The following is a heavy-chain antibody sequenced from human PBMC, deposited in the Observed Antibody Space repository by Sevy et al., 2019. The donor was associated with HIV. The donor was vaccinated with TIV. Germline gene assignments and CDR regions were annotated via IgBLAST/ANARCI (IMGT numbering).Heavy chain of an antibody. CDR3: ARERQLVLDY. CDR1: GGSITSLY. V-gene: IGHV4-59*11. CDR2: IYYNGHI. Sequence: SETLSLTCTVSGGSITSLYWNWIRQPPGKGLEWIANIYYNGHINYNPSLKSRVTLSLDTSKNQFSLKLGSVSAADTAVYYCARERQLVLDYWGQGTLVTVSS. J-gene: IGHJ4*02. D-gene: IGHD6-13*01.